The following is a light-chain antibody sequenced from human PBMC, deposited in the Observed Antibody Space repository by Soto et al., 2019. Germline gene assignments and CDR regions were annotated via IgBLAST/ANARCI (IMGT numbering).Light chain of an antibody. J-gene: IGLJ1*01. Sequence: QSALTQPASGSGSPGQSITISCGGTSSDVGAYVYVSWYQQYPGKAPKLIIYEVNNRPSGVSGRFSGSKSDTTAYLTISGLQAEDEADYYCSSYSDSDTKVFGSGTKLTVL. V-gene: IGLV2-14*03. CDR2: EVN. CDR3: SSYSDSDTKV. CDR1: SSDVGAYVY.